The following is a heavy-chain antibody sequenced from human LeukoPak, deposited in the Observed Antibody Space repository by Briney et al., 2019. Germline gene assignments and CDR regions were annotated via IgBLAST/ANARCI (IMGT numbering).Heavy chain of an antibody. J-gene: IGHJ5*02. CDR3: ARVSFTMVRGVSIRFDP. D-gene: IGHD3-10*01. CDR2: IYYSGST. Sequence: PSQTLSLTCAVSGGSISSGGYSWSWIRQHPGKGLEWIGYIYYSGSTYYNPSLKSRVTISVDTSKNQFSLKLSSVTAADTAVYYCARVSFTMVRGVSIRFDPWGQGTLVTVSS. V-gene: IGHV4-31*11. CDR1: GGSISSGGYS.